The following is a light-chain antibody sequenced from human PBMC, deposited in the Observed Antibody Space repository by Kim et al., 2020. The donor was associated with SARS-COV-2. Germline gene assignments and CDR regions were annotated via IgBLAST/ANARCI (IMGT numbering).Light chain of an antibody. CDR2: GAS. CDR3: QQYNNWPLYT. CDR1: QGVSSN. J-gene: IGKJ2*01. V-gene: IGKV3-15*01. Sequence: VAPGERATHACRASQGVSSNLAWYQQKPGQAPRLLIYGASTRATGIPARFSGSGSGTEFTLTISSLQSEDFAVYYCQQYNNWPLYTFGQGTKLEI.